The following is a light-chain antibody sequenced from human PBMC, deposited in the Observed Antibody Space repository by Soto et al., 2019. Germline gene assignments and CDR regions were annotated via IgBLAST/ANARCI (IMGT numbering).Light chain of an antibody. CDR1: QSLSSSF. V-gene: IGKV3-20*01. Sequence: EIVLTQSPGTLSLSPGQRATLSCRASQSLSSSFLAWYQQKPGQAPRLIIYGASSRAAGIPDRFSGSGSGTDLTLTISSLEPEDFAVYYCHQFGTTRTFGQGTKVDIK. J-gene: IGKJ1*01. CDR3: HQFGTTRT. CDR2: GAS.